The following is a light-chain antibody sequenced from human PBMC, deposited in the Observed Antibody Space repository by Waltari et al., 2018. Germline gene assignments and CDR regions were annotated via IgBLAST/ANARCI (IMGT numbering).Light chain of an antibody. CDR1: TSDVGGYDY. CDR3: TSKTTSNTLV. Sequence: QSALTQPGSVSGAPGQSITISCTGTTSDVGGYDYVPCYQHYPGEAPKLILYDVANRPSGVAKRFSGSKSGSTASLTISGLQAEDEALYYCTSKTTSNTLVFGGGTKVTVL. V-gene: IGLV2-14*03. CDR2: DVA. J-gene: IGLJ3*02.